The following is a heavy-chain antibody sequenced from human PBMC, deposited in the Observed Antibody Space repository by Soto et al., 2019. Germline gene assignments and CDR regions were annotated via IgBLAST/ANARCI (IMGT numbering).Heavy chain of an antibody. V-gene: IGHV1-8*01. J-gene: IGHJ6*02. CDR3: ARSRRSGWYYYYYGMDV. CDR2: MNPNSGNT. D-gene: IGHD6-19*01. Sequence: GASVKVSCKASGYTFTSYDINWVRQATGQGLEWMGWMNPNSGNTGYAQKFQGRVTITRNTSISTAYMELSSLRSEDTAVYYCARSRRSGWYYYYYGMDVWGQGSTVTV. CDR1: GYTFTSYD.